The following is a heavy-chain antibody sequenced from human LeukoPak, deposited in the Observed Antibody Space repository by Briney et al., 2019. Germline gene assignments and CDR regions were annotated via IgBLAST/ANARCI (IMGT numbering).Heavy chain of an antibody. Sequence: RSSETLSLTCTVSGGSISSSSYYWRWIRQPPGKGLEWIGSLYYRGSTYYNPSLKSRVTISVDTSKNQFSLKLSSVTAADTAVYYCARGGGKYYDFWSGYAHYYYYMDVWGKGTTVTVSS. J-gene: IGHJ6*03. CDR3: ARGGGKYYDFWSGYAHYYYYMDV. D-gene: IGHD3-3*01. CDR1: GGSISSSSYY. CDR2: LYYRGST. V-gene: IGHV4-39*07.